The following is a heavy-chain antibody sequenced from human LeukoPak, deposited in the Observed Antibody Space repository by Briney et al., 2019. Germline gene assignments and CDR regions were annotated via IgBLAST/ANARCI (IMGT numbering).Heavy chain of an antibody. CDR3: AKYKSGDYFASGKRYYFDQ. J-gene: IGHJ4*02. CDR1: GYTFTSYD. Sequence: ASVKVSCKASGYTFTSYDINWVRQATGQGLEWMGWMNPNSGNTGQAQKFQGRITMTRNTSISTAYMELSSLRPEDTAVYYCAKYKSGDYFASGKRYYFDQWGQGTPVTVSS. D-gene: IGHD3-9*01. CDR2: MNPNSGNT. V-gene: IGHV1-8*01.